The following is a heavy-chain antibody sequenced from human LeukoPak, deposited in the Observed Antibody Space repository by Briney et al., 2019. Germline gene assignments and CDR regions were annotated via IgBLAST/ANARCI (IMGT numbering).Heavy chain of an antibody. V-gene: IGHV3-53*01. J-gene: IGHJ4*02. Sequence: GGSLRLSCAASGFTVSSNYISWVRQAPGKGLECVSLTYTGGSTYYADSVKGRFTISRDNSKNTLYLQMNNLRAEDTAVSYCTRSIWYFDYWGQGTLVTVSS. CDR1: GFTVSSNY. CDR3: TRSIWYFDY. CDR2: TYTGGST.